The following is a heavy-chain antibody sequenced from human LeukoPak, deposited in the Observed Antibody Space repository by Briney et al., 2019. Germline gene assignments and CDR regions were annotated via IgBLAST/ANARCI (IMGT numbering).Heavy chain of an antibody. V-gene: IGHV1-69*13. CDR1: GGTFSSYA. CDR2: IIPIFGTA. D-gene: IGHD2-15*01. J-gene: IGHJ4*02. CDR3: ARRGDGRILDYFDY. Sequence: GASVKVSCKASGGTFSSYAISWVRQAPGQGLEWMGGIIPIFGTANYAQKFQGRVTIIADESTSTAYMELSSLRSEDTAVYYCARRGDGRILDYFDYWGQGTLVTVSS.